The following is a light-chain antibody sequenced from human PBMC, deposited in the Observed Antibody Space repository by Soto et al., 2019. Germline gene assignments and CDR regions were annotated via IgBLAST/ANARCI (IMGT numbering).Light chain of an antibody. CDR3: QQYNNWPPPLT. Sequence: EIVMTQSPATLSVSPGERATLSCRASQSVSSNLAWYQQKPGQAPRLLIYGASTRATGIPARFSGSGSGTELTLTISSLQSEEFAVYYCQQYNNWPPPLTFGGGTKVEIK. V-gene: IGKV3-15*01. CDR1: QSVSSN. J-gene: IGKJ4*01. CDR2: GAS.